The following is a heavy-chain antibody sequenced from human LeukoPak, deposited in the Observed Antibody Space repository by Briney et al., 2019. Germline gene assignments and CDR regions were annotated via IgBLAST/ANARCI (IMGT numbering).Heavy chain of an antibody. V-gene: IGHV3-23*01. CDR1: GFTVSSNY. D-gene: IGHD3-10*01. CDR3: AKEGTYITMVRGVSDY. J-gene: IGHJ4*02. CDR2: ISGSGGST. Sequence: PGGSLRLSCAASGFTVSSNYMSWVRQAPGKGLEWVSAISGSGGSTYYADSVKGRFTISRDNSKNTLYLQMNSLRAEDTAVYYCAKEGTYITMVRGVSDYWGQGTLVTVSS.